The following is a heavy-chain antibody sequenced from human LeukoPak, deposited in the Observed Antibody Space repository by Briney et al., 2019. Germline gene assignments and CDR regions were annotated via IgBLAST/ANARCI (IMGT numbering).Heavy chain of an antibody. Sequence: GGSLRFSCAASGFTFSSYWMHWVRQAPGKGLVWVSRINSDGSSTSYADSVKGRFTISRDDANNSLYLQMNSLRAEDTAVYYCARDCEIGYSHGLCWGQGTLVTVSS. CDR1: GFTFSSYW. D-gene: IGHD5-18*01. V-gene: IGHV3-74*01. J-gene: IGHJ4*02. CDR3: ARDCEIGYSHGLC. CDR2: INSDGSST.